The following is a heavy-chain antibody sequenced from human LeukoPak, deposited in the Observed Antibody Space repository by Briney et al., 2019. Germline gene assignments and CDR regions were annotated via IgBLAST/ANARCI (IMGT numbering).Heavy chain of an antibody. CDR3: ARGFLLSSGWYGGQFDP. CDR2: IFYSGST. V-gene: IGHV4-39*07. CDR1: GGSISTSNYY. J-gene: IGHJ5*02. Sequence: SETLSLTCTVSGGSISTSNYYWGWIRQPPGKGLEWIGNIFYSGSTYYSPSLKSRVTISLDTSRNQFSLKLTSVTAADTAVYYCARGFLLSSGWYGGQFDPWGQGTLVTVSS. D-gene: IGHD6-19*01.